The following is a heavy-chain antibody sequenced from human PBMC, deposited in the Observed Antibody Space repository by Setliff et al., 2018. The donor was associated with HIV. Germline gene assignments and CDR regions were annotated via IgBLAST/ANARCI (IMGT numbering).Heavy chain of an antibody. CDR2: SRSKARSYTT. J-gene: IGHJ4*02. V-gene: IGHV3-72*01. CDR3: VRDDSRGYNFDS. CDR1: GFTFSDHL. Sequence: GESLKISCAASGFTFSDHLMDWVRQAPGKGLEWVARSRSKARSYTTEYAASVQGRFTISRDDSKTSLYLQMDSLRTEDTAIYYCVRDDSRGYNFDSWGQGTLVTVSS. D-gene: IGHD3-22*01.